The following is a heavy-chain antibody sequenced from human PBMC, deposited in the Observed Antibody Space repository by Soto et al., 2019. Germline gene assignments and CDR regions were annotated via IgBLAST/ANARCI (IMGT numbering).Heavy chain of an antibody. D-gene: IGHD6-25*01. CDR2: ITWDGGSI. V-gene: IGHV3-43*01. J-gene: IGHJ6*02. CDR1: GFNFHDYT. Sequence: GGSLRLSCAASGFNFHDYTIHWVRQSPGKGLEWVSFITWDGGSIYYADSVKGRFTISRDNSKNSLTLEMNSLRSEDSGVYYCAKGGFGGYGMDVWGQGTTVTVSS. CDR3: AKGGFGGYGMDV.